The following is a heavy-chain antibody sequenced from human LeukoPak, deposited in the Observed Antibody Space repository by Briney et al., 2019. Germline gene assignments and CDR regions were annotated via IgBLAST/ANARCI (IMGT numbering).Heavy chain of an antibody. V-gene: IGHV1-2*02. CDR3: AREFRTTTWSYDAFDL. Sequence: ASVKVSCKASGHTFTGYYMHWVRQAPGQGLEWVGWINPTTGATHYAQNFQGRVTLTRDTSNNTSYMELSRLTSDDTAVYYCAREFRTTTWSYDAFDLWGQGTMVTVSS. D-gene: IGHD1/OR15-1a*01. J-gene: IGHJ3*01. CDR1: GHTFTGYY. CDR2: INPTTGAT.